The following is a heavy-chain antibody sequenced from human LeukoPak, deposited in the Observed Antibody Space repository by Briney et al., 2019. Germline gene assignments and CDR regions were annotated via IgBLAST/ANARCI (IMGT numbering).Heavy chain of an antibody. CDR1: GFTFSSYG. D-gene: IGHD1-20*01. V-gene: IGHV3-30*03. CDR2: TSYDGSSK. Sequence: GRSLRLSCAASGFTFSSYGMHWVRQAPGKGLEWVSVTSYDGSSKYYADSVKGRLTIYRDNSRNTLYQQMDSLRVEDTAVYYCARDAAYNWNYVDYWGQGTLVTVSS. J-gene: IGHJ4*02. CDR3: ARDAAYNWNYVDY.